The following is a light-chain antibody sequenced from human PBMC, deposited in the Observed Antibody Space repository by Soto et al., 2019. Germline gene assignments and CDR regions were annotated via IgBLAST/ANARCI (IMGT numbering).Light chain of an antibody. J-gene: IGLJ2*01. CDR1: SRDAGIYNY. CDR2: DVT. CDR3: CSYAGNYTLL. Sequence: QSVLTQPRSVSGSPGQSVTVSCTGTSRDAGIYNYVSWYQQRPGTAPKVMIYDVTKRPSGVPDRFSGSKSANTASLTISGLQADDEADYYCCSYAGNYTLLFGGGTKLTVL. V-gene: IGLV2-11*01.